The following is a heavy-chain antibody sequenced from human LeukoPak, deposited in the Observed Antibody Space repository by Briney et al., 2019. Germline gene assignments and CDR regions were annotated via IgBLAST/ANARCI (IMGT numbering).Heavy chain of an antibody. CDR2: IYYSGST. CDR1: SGSISSYY. J-gene: IGHJ5*02. V-gene: IGHV4-59*01. CDR3: AREYGSGSS. Sequence: SETLSLTCTVSSGSISSYYWSWIRQPPGKGLEWIGYIYYSGSTNYNPSLKSRVTISVDTSKNQFSLKLSSVTAADTAVYYCAREYGSGSSWGQGTLVTVSS. D-gene: IGHD3-10*01.